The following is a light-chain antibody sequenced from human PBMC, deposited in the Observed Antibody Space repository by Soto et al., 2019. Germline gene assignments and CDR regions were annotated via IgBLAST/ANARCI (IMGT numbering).Light chain of an antibody. V-gene: IGKV3-20*01. J-gene: IGKJ3*01. CDR3: QQYDGSPLT. CDR1: QSLSINS. CDR2: GAS. Sequence: TQSPGTLSLSPGERATLSCRASQSLSINSLAWYQQKPGQSPRLLVYGASTRDTGIPDRFRGSGSGTDFALTISSLEPEPFATYYCQQYDGSPLTLGPGTKVDIK.